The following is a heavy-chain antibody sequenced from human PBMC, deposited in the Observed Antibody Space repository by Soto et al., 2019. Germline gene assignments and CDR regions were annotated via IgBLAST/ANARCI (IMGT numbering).Heavy chain of an antibody. CDR2: ISSSSSYT. CDR1: GFTLSDYY. Sequence: PGGSLRLSCAASGFTLSDYYMSWIRQAPGKGLEWVSFISSSSSYTNYADSVKGRFTISRDNAKNSLYLQMNSLRDEDTAVYYCARVMYYYDSSGYYWGPYYFDYWGQGTLVTVSS. J-gene: IGHJ4*02. CDR3: ARVMYYYDSSGYYWGPYYFDY. V-gene: IGHV3-11*06. D-gene: IGHD3-22*01.